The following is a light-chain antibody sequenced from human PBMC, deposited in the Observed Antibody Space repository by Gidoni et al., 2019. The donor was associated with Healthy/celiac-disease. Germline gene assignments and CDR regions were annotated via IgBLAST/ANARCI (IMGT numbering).Light chain of an antibody. Sequence: VTITGRASQSISSWLAWYQQKPGKAPKLLIYDASSLESGVPSRFSGSGSGTEFTLTISSLQPDDFATYYCQQYNSYSPTFXQXTKVEIK. J-gene: IGKJ1*01. V-gene: IGKV1-5*01. CDR3: QQYNSYSPT. CDR2: DAS. CDR1: QSISSW.